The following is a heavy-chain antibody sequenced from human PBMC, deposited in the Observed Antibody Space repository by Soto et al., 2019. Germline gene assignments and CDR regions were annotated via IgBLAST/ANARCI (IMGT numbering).Heavy chain of an antibody. D-gene: IGHD2-21*01. CDR1: GFTFSSYG. Sequence: EVQLLESGGGLVKPGGSLRLSCAASGFTFSSYGMNWVRQAPGKGLEWVSSISADGNYLSYADSVKGRFTISRDNAKNSLDLQTNSLRAEDGAVYYCGLNVVVEVGPAGDPWSQGILVPASS. J-gene: IGHJ5*02. CDR3: GLNVVVEVGPAGDP. CDR2: ISADGNYL. V-gene: IGHV3-21*01.